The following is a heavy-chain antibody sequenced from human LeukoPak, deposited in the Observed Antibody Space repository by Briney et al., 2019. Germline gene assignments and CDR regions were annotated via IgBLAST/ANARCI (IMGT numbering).Heavy chain of an antibody. CDR2: FDPEDGET. V-gene: IGHV1-24*01. Sequence: SCKVSGYTLTELXMHWVRQAPGXGLEWXGGFDPEDGETIYAQKFQGRVTMTEDTSTDTAYMELSSLRSEDTAVYYCATLPRDPTVXTDYWGQGTLVTVSS. CDR1: GYTLTELX. D-gene: IGHD4-17*01. J-gene: IGHJ4*02. CDR3: ATLPRDPTVXTDY.